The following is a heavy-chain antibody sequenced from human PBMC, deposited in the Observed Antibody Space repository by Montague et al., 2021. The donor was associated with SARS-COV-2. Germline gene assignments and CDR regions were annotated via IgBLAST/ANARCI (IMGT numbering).Heavy chain of an antibody. CDR1: GFSLSTSGMC. CDR3: ARRTYDILNGYDYGMDV. V-gene: IGHV2-70*11. CDR2: IDWDDDK. D-gene: IGHD3-9*01. J-gene: IGHJ6*02. Sequence: PALVKPTQTLTLTCTFSGFSLSTSGMCVSWIRQPPGKALEWLARIDWDDDKYYSTSLKTRLTISKDTSKNQVVLTMTNMDPVDTATYYCARRTYDILNGYDYGMDVWGQGTTVTVAS.